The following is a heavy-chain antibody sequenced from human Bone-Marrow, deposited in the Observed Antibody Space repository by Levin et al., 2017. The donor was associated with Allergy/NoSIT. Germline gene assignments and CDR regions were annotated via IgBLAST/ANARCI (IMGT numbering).Heavy chain of an antibody. CDR1: GFTFSSYG. V-gene: IGHV3-33*01. CDR3: ARGIPEGGDYIWFGELGPFDY. Sequence: GGSLRLSCAASGFTFSSYGMHWVRQAPGKGLEWVAVIWYDGSNKYYADSVKGRFTISRDNSKNTLYLQMNSLRAEDTAVYYCARGIPEGGDYIWFGELGPFDYWGQGTLVTVSS. J-gene: IGHJ4*02. D-gene: IGHD3-10*01. CDR2: IWYDGSNK.